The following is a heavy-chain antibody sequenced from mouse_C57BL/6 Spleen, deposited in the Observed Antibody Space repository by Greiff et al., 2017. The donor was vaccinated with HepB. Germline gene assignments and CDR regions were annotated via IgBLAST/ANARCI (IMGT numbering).Heavy chain of an antibody. Sequence: QVQLQQSGPELVKPGASVKISCKASGYPFSSSWMNWVKQRPGKGLEWIGRIYPGDGDTNYNGKFKGKATLTADKSSSTAYMQLSSLTSEDSAVYFCARSIITTVVAPFDYWGQGTTLTVSS. CDR2: IYPGDGDT. V-gene: IGHV1-82*01. D-gene: IGHD1-1*01. CDR1: GYPFSSSW. J-gene: IGHJ2*01. CDR3: ARSIITTVVAPFDY.